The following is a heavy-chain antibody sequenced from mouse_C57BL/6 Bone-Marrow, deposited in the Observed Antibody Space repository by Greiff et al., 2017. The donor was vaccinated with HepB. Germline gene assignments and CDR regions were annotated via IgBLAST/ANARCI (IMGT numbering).Heavy chain of an antibody. D-gene: IGHD4-1*01. J-gene: IGHJ2*01. CDR2: ISSGGSYT. CDR3: ARRNWVVY. V-gene: IGHV5-6*02. Sequence: DVKLQESGGDLVKPGGSLKLSCAASGFTFSSYGMSWVRQTPDKRLEWVATISSGGSYTYYPDSVKVRFTISRDNAKNTLYLQMSSLKSEDTAMYYCARRNWVVYWGQGTTLTVSS. CDR1: GFTFSSYG.